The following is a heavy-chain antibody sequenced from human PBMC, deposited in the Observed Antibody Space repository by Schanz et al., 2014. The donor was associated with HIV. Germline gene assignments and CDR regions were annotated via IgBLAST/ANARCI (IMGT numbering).Heavy chain of an antibody. J-gene: IGHJ4*02. Sequence: QVQLVQSGAEVKKPGASVKVSCKASGYSFTSYDINWVRQATGQGLEWMGWINTRTGDTIYAERLQGRVAMTRDTSITTASMELSRLRSDDTAIYFCARNRYNLLPFDFWGQGTLVTVSS. CDR1: GYSFTSYD. D-gene: IGHD2-2*01. CDR2: INTRTGDT. V-gene: IGHV1-2*02. CDR3: ARNRYNLLPFDF.